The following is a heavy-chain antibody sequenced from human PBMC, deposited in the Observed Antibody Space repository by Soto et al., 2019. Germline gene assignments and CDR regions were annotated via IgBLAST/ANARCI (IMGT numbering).Heavy chain of an antibody. CDR1: GFTFSAYD. Sequence: EVQLVESGGGLVQPGGSLRLSCAASGFTFSAYDMHWVRQATGKGLEWVAAIGTQHDTYYPDSVKGRFTISRENAKNSLYLQMNSLMAGDTAVYYCARQASYWHGGGGWFDPWGQGTLVTVSS. J-gene: IGHJ5*02. CDR2: IGTQHDT. D-gene: IGHD2-8*02. CDR3: ARQASYWHGGGGWFDP. V-gene: IGHV3-13*01.